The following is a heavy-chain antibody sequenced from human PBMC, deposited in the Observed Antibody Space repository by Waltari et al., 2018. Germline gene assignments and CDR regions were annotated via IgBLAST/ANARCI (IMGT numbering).Heavy chain of an antibody. V-gene: IGHV3-20*04. CDR1: GFTFDDYG. Sequence: VESGGGVIRPGGSLRLSCEAPGFTFDDYGMSWVRQGPGKGLGWIAGINWKGDKVAYGDAVRGRFIISRDNAKNLLYLQMNTVGLDDTALYYCARGGDSSWPRWGQGTLVTVSA. CDR3: ARGGDSSWPR. CDR2: INWKGDKV. D-gene: IGHD3-22*01. J-gene: IGHJ4*02.